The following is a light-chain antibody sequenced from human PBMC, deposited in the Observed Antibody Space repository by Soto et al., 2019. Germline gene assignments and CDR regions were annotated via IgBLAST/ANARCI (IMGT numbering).Light chain of an antibody. J-gene: IGKJ3*01. V-gene: IGKV3-20*01. CDR3: QQYGGSPLT. CDR1: QCVCVNF. CDR2: CGS. Sequence: ELVLSQSTDTLSLSPGAKATLSCRARQCVCVNFLAWYQQKGGEDTSLLIYCGSNRATGVPDRFSGSGSCRDLTLAISRLETDDSAVYYGQQYGGSPLTFGPGTKVDIK.